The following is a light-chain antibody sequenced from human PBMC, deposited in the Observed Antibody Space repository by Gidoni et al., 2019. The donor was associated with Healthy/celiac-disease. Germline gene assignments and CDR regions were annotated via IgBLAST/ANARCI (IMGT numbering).Light chain of an antibody. CDR3: QQYGSSPWT. CDR2: GAS. V-gene: IGKV3-20*01. Sequence: VFPHSPGTLSLSPGERATLSCRASQSVSSSYLAWYQQKPGQAPRLLIYGASSRATGIPDRFSGSGSGTDVTLTISRLETEDCAVYYCQQYGSSPWTFXQXTKVEIK. J-gene: IGKJ1*01. CDR1: QSVSSSY.